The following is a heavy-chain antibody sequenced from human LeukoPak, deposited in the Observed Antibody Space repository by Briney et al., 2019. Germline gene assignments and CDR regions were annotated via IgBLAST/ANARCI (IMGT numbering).Heavy chain of an antibody. CDR2: MNPNSGNT. D-gene: IGHD4/OR15-4a*01. CDR1: GYTFTSYG. V-gene: IGHV1-8*03. CDR3: ARGRDYGGYFDY. Sequence: ASMKVSCKASGYTFTSYGISWVRRATGQGLEWMGWMNPNSGNTGYAQKFQGRVTITRNTSISTAYMELSSLRSEDTAVYYCARGRDYGGYFDYWGQGTLVTVSS. J-gene: IGHJ4*02.